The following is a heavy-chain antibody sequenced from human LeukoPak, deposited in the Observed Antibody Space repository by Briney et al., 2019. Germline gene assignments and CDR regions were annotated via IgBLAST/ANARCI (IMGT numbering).Heavy chain of an antibody. CDR1: GFTFSRHA. CDR2: IDGSGSLT. J-gene: IGHJ4*02. Sequence: GGSLRLSCGASGFTFSRHAMNWVRQPPGKGLKWVSGIDGSGSLTFYADSVKGRFTISRDNSENRLYLQMNSLRAEDTAVYYCGRVSTVTANFDYWGQGSLVTVSS. D-gene: IGHD2-21*02. V-gene: IGHV3-23*01. CDR3: GRVSTVTANFDY.